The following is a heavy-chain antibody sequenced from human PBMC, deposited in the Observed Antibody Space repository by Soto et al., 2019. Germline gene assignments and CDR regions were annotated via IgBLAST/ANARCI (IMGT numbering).Heavy chain of an antibody. CDR2: ISGSGGST. J-gene: IGHJ4*02. CDR3: AKDGPPYIAAAGTSDY. V-gene: IGHV3-23*01. D-gene: IGHD6-13*01. Sequence: GGSLRLSCAASGFTFSSYAMSWVRQAPGKGLEWVSAISGSGGSTYYADSVKGRFTISRDNSKNTLYLQMNSLRAEDTAVYYCAKDGPPYIAAAGTSDYWGQGTLVTVSS. CDR1: GFTFSSYA.